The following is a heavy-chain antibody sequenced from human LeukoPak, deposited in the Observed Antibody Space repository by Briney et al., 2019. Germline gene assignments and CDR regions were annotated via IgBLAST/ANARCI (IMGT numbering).Heavy chain of an antibody. V-gene: IGHV1-69*01. D-gene: IGHD3-3*01. CDR2: TIPIFGTA. Sequence: SVKVSCKASGGTFSSYAISWVRQAPGQGLEWMGGTIPIFGTANYAQKFQGRVTITADESTSTAYMELSSLRSEDTAVYYCAGDLIWSGRNWFDPWGQGTLVTISS. J-gene: IGHJ5*02. CDR3: AGDLIWSGRNWFDP. CDR1: GGTFSSYA.